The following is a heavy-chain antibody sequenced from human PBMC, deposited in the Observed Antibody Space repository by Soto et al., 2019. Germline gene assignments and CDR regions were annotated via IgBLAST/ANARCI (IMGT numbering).Heavy chain of an antibody. V-gene: IGHV3-23*01. D-gene: IGHD2-2*01. CDR3: AKGRGYCASTSCYVGSDY. Sequence: GGSLRLSCAASGFPFSSYAMSWVRQAPGKGLEWVSAISGSGGSTYYADSVKGRFTISRDNSKNTLYLQMNSLRAEDTAVYYCAKGRGYCASTSCYVGSDYWGQGTLVTVSS. J-gene: IGHJ4*02. CDR2: ISGSGGST. CDR1: GFPFSSYA.